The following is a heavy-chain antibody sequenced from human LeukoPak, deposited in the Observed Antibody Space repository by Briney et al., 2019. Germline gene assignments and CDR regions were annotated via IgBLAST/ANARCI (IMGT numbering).Heavy chain of an antibody. CDR1: TFTFSSFA. CDR3: ARDPCTSASCPSYNFNY. V-gene: IGHV3-30*01. CDR2: ISYDGSDK. J-gene: IGHJ4*02. Sequence: GGSLRLSCAASTFTFSSFAMHWVRQAPGKGLEWVAIISYDGSDKYYADSVKGRFTISRDNSKNTLYLQMNSLRPEDTAVYYCARDPCTSASCPSYNFNYWGQGTLVTVSS. D-gene: IGHD2-2*01.